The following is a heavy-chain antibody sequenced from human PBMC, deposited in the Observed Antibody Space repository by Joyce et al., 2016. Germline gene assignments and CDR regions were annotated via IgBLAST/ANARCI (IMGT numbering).Heavy chain of an antibody. V-gene: IGHV3-21*01. CDR2: INSGTTYK. CDR1: GFTFSNYN. CDR3: ARDLGYFDY. J-gene: IGHJ4*02. Sequence: EVHLVESGGGLVKPGGSLRLSCAASGFTFSNYNMNWVRQAPVKGLEWVSSINSGTTYKYYADSVQGRFTISRDNAKNSLYLQMNSLRAEDTAVYYCARDLGYFDYWGQGTLVTVSS.